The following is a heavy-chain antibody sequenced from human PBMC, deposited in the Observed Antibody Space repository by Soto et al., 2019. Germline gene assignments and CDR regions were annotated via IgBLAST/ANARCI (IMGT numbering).Heavy chain of an antibody. CDR1: GASMNGYY. Sequence: QVQLQESGPGLVKPSETLSLTCTVSGASMNGYYWTWIRQPPGKGLEWIGYLHESGSSDYNPSLKSRVTISVDTSKNQFSLNVRSVTAADTAVYYCARGEGSFGDYYYSYGVDVWGQGTTVTVSS. CDR2: LHESGSS. D-gene: IGHD3-10*01. CDR3: ARGEGSFGDYYYSYGVDV. J-gene: IGHJ6*02. V-gene: IGHV4-59*01.